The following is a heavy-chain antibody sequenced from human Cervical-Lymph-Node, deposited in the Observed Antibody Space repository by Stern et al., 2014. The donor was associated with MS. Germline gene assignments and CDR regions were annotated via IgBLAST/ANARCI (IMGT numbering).Heavy chain of an antibody. D-gene: IGHD2-15*01. CDR2: IYWDDDK. J-gene: IGHJ4*02. Sequence: QVTLRESGPTLVKPTQTVTLTCTLSGISVTTAGVGVGWIRQPPGKALEWLALIYWDDDKWYSPSLKNRLTIAKDTSKNQVVLIMTDVDPVDTATYYCAHSRVKYCRGGTCYSSLFDYWGQGTLVTVSS. CDR3: AHSRVKYCRGGTCYSSLFDY. CDR1: GISVTTAGVG. V-gene: IGHV2-5*02.